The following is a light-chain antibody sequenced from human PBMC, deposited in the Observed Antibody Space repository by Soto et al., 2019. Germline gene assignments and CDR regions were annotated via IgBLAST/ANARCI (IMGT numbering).Light chain of an antibody. CDR3: QQYYPAPFT. J-gene: IGKJ2*01. CDR2: GAS. Sequence: EIVLTQSPGTLSLSPGERATLPCRASQSVSSSYLAWYQQKPGQAPRLLIYGASTRATGIPDRFSGSGSGTDFTLTISRLEPEDVATYYCQQYYPAPFTFGQGTKLEI. V-gene: IGKV3-20*01. CDR1: QSVSSSY.